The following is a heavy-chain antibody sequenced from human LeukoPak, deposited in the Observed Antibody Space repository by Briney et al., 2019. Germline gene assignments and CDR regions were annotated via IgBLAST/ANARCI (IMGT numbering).Heavy chain of an antibody. CDR2: IYRSGSA. CDR3: ARDRQLVIGWFDP. Sequence: SETLSLTCTVSGYSISSGSYWGWIRQPPGKGLEWIGSIYRSGSAYYNPSLKSRVTISINTSENQFSLKLSSVTAADTAVYYCARDRQLVIGWFDPWGQGTLVTVSS. D-gene: IGHD6-6*01. V-gene: IGHV4-38-2*02. J-gene: IGHJ5*02. CDR1: GYSISSGSY.